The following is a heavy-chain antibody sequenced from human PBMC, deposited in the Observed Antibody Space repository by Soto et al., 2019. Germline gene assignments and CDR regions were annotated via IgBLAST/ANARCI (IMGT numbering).Heavy chain of an antibody. Sequence: QIQLVQSGAEVKKPGASVKVSCKASGYTFSSYHITWVRQAPGQGLEWMGWISAYNGNTNYTQNLQGRVTMTTDPSTSTAYMELRRLRSADTAVYYCARDLPPVDYWGQGTLVTVSS. CDR3: ARDLPPVDY. CDR1: GYTFSSYH. CDR2: ISAYNGNT. V-gene: IGHV1-18*01. J-gene: IGHJ4*02.